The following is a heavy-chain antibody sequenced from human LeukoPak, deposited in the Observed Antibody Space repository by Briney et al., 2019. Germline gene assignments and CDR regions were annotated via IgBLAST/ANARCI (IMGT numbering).Heavy chain of an antibody. CDR1: GYTFTGYY. CDR2: INPNSGGT. CDR3: VRGRGGTMVRGEYGMDV. J-gene: IGHJ6*04. V-gene: IGHV1-2*04. D-gene: IGHD3-10*01. Sequence: ASVKVSCKASGYTFTGYYMHWVRQALGQGLEWMGWINPNSGGTNYAQKFQGWVTMTRDTSISTAYMELSRLRSDDTAVYYCVRGRGGTMVRGEYGMDVWGKGTTVTVSS.